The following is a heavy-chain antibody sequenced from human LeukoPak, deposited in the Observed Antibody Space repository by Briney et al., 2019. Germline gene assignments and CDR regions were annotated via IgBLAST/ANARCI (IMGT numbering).Heavy chain of an antibody. D-gene: IGHD3-10*01. CDR3: VGGFFGRSDSSNPFGS. J-gene: IGHJ4*02. V-gene: IGHV4-59*01. CDR2: VHYTGKT. Sequence: SETLSLTCTVSGDSISSSYWSWIRQPPGKRLEWVGYVHYTGKTNYNPSLNNRATISVDMSKNQFSLTLTSVTLADTAVYYCVGGFFGRSDSSNPFGSWGQGNLVTVSA. CDR1: GDSISSSY.